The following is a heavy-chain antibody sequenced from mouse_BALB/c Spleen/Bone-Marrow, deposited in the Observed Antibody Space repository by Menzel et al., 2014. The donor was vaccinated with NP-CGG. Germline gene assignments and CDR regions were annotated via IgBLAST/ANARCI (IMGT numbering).Heavy chain of an antibody. CDR3: VRDDGLLRFAY. Sequence: DVKLVESGGGFIQPGNSLRLSCATSGFTFXDYYMTWVRQFPGKALEWLVFIRNKANGYTTEYSASVKGRFTISRDNSQSILYLQMNTLRAEDSATYYCVRDDGLLRFAYWGQGTLVTVSA. J-gene: IGHJ3*01. D-gene: IGHD1-1*01. V-gene: IGHV7-3*02. CDR1: GFTFXDYY. CDR2: IRNKANGYTT.